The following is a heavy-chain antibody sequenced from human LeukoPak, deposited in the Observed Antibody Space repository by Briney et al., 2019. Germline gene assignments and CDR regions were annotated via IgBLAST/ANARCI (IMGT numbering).Heavy chain of an antibody. CDR3: ARDRRYYDSSGYSYYYYGMDV. Sequence: PGGSLRLSCAASGFTFSDYYMSWIRQAPGKGLEWVSYISSSGRTIYYADSVKGRFTISRDNAKNSLYLQMNSLRAEDTAVYYCARDRRYYDSSGYSYYYYGMDVWGQGTTVTVSS. V-gene: IGHV3-11*01. J-gene: IGHJ6*02. CDR2: ISSSGRTI. CDR1: GFTFSDYY. D-gene: IGHD3-22*01.